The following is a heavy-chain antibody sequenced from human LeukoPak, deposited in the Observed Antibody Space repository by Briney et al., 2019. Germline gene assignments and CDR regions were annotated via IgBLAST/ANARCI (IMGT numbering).Heavy chain of an antibody. CDR2: IYSGGST. CDR3: ARRATTERGYSYGLDY. V-gene: IGHV3-53*01. J-gene: IGHJ4*02. Sequence: GGSLRLSCAASGFTVSSNYMSWVRQAPGKGLEWVSVIYSGGSTYYADSVKGRFTISRDNSKNTLYLQMNSLRAEDTAVYYCARRATTERGYSYGLDYWGQGTLVTVSS. D-gene: IGHD5-18*01. CDR1: GFTVSSNY.